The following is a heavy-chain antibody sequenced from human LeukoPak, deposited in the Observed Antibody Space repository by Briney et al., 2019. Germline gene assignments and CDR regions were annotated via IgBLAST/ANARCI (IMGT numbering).Heavy chain of an antibody. V-gene: IGHV3-23*01. CDR2: IGSSGGST. CDR3: GRYYVMDV. Sequence: GGSLRLSCAASGFTFSSAAMTWVRQAPGKGLEWVSLIGSSGGSTYYADSVKGRFTISRDNSKNTLSLQMNSLRAEDTAVYYCGRYYVMDVWGQGTSVTVSS. J-gene: IGHJ6*02. CDR1: GFTFSSAA.